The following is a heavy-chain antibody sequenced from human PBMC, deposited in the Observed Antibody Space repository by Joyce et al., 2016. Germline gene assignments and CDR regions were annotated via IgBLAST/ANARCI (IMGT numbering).Heavy chain of an antibody. Sequence: EVQLVESGGGLVQPGRSLRLSCAASGFTFDHYAMHWVRQGQGKGLEGVSGISWTGGSIGYADSVKGRFTGSRDNANNSLYLQMDSLRPEDTALYYCAKDMRDRPYWYFDLWGRGTLVTVSS. J-gene: IGHJ2*01. CDR1: GFTFDHYA. CDR3: AKDMRDRPYWYFDL. CDR2: ISWTGGSI. V-gene: IGHV3-9*01.